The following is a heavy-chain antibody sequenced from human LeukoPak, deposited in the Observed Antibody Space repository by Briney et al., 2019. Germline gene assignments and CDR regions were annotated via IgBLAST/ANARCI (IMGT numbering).Heavy chain of an antibody. V-gene: IGHV4-4*02. CDR2: IYHSGST. CDR1: GFTVSSNY. J-gene: IGHJ4*02. D-gene: IGHD3-22*01. Sequence: PGGSLRLSCAASGFTVSSNYMSWVRQPPGKGLEWIGEIYHSGSTNYNPSLKSRVTISVDKSKNQFSLKLSSVTAADTAVYYCARGGGYYYDTSGYYRFFDYWGQGTLATVSS. CDR3: ARGGGYYYDTSGYYRFFDY.